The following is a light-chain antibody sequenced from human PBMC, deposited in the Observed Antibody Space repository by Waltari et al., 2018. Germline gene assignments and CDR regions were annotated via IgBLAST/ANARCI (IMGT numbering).Light chain of an antibody. CDR3: LQHNSYPRT. J-gene: IGKJ2*01. CDR2: AAS. Sequence: DIQMTQSPSSLTASVGDRVTITCRASQGIRNYLGWYQQKPGKAPKRLIYAASSLQSGVPSRFSGSGSGTEFTLTISSLQPEDFATYYCLQHNSYPRTFGQGTKLEIK. V-gene: IGKV1-17*01. CDR1: QGIRNY.